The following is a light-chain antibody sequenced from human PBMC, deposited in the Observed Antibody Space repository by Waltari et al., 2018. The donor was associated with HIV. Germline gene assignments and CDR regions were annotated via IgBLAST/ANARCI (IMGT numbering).Light chain of an antibody. CDR2: SNK. CDR3: SAWDDSLSAVI. CDR1: SSNIGSNG. Sequence: QSALTQPPSTSATPGQRVTVSCSGSSSNIGSNGINWYQQLPETAPKLLIYSNKQRPSGVPGRFSGSKSGTSASLVISDLQSTDEAVYFCSAWDDSLSAVIFGGGTKLTVL. J-gene: IGLJ2*01. V-gene: IGLV1-44*01.